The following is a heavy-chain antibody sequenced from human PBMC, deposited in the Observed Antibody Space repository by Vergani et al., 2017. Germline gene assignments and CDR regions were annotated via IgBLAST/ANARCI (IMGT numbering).Heavy chain of an antibody. CDR1: GFTFSLYS. D-gene: IGHD3-22*01. V-gene: IGHV3-48*01. Sequence: EVQLVQSGGGLVQPGGSLRISCEVSGFTFSLYSMNWVRQAPGKGLEWVSYISSRSETRYYADFVRGRFTISRDNAKDSLYLQMNSLRAEDTAIYYCGRGGMDTCGSSVDSSGFWGYWGGGVLVAV. CDR3: GRGGMDTCGSSVDSSGFWGY. J-gene: IGHJ4*02. CDR2: ISSRSETR.